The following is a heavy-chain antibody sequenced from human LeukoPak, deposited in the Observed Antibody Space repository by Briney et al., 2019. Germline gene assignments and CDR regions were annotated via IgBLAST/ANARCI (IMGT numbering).Heavy chain of an antibody. CDR2: ISGSGGST. CDR1: GFTFSSYA. V-gene: IGHV3-23*01. CDR3: AKDRARGSYWYLDL. J-gene: IGHJ2*01. Sequence: PGGSLRLSCAASGFTFSSYAMSWVRQAPGKGLEWVSAISGSGGSTYYADSVKGRFTISRDNSKNTLYLQMNSLRAEDTAVYYCAKDRARGSYWYLDLWGRGTLATVSS. D-gene: IGHD1-26*01.